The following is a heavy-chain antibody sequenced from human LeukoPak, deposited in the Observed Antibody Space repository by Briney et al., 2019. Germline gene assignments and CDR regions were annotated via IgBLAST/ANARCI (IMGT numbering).Heavy chain of an antibody. V-gene: IGHV4-39*07. CDR2: IYYSGST. J-gene: IGHJ5*02. D-gene: IGHD4-17*01. CDR3: AREGANDGDYPNWFDP. Sequence: KSSETLSLTCTVSGGSISSTNYYWGWNRQPPGKGLKWIGSIYYSGSTYYNPSLKSRVTISVDTSKNHFSLRLSSVTAADTAVYYCAREGANDGDYPNWFDPWGQGTLATVSS. CDR1: GGSISSTNYY.